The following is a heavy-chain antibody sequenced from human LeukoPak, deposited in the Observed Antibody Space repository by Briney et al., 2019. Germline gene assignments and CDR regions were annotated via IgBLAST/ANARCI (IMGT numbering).Heavy chain of an antibody. Sequence: GGSLRLSCAASGFTFSSYSMNWVRQAPGKGLEWVSSISSSSSYIYYADSVKGRFTISRDNAKNSLYLQMNSLRAEDTAVYYCARDRAVAGRALYYYYGMDVWGQGTTVTVSS. CDR2: ISSSSSYI. CDR3: ARDRAVAGRALYYYYGMDV. V-gene: IGHV3-21*01. CDR1: GFTFSSYS. J-gene: IGHJ6*02. D-gene: IGHD6-19*01.